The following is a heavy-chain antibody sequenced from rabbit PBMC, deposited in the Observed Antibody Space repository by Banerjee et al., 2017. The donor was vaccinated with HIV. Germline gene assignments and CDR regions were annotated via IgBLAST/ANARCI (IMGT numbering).Heavy chain of an antibody. V-gene: IGHV1S45*01. Sequence: QEQLEESGGDLVKPGASLTLTCTASGLDFSSADWICWVRQTPGKGLEWIASIYTGGSGSTYYARWAKGRFTVSKPSSTTLTLRMTSLTAADTATYFCAREGDSSGWNFNLWGPGTLVTVS. CDR3: AREGDSSGWNFNL. J-gene: IGHJ4*01. D-gene: IGHD4-1*01. CDR2: IYTGGSGST. CDR1: GLDFSSADW.